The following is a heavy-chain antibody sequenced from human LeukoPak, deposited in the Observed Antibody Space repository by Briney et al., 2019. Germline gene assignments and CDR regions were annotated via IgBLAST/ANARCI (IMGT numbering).Heavy chain of an antibody. CDR2: ISTSVSTM. CDR3: ARDRGYNWFDP. J-gene: IGHJ5*02. V-gene: IGHV3-48*03. Sequence: QPGGSLRLPCAASGFTFSSYEMNWVRQAPGKGLEWVSYISTSVSTMYYADSVKGRFTISRDNAKNSLYLQMNSLRVEDTAVYYCARDRGYNWFDPWGQGTLVTVSS. CDR1: GFTFSSYE.